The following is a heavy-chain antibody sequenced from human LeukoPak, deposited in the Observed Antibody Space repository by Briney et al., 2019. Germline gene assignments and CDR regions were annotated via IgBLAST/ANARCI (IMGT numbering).Heavy chain of an antibody. CDR3: ARPYYYDSRIDP. D-gene: IGHD3-22*01. J-gene: IGHJ5*02. CDR1: GGSISSGDYY. Sequence: SETLSLTCTVSGGSISSGDYYWSWIRQPPGKGLEWIGYMYYSGNTYYNPSLKSRVTISLDTSKSQFSLKLSSVTAADTAVYYCARPYYYDSRIDPWGQGTLVTVSS. V-gene: IGHV4-30-4*01. CDR2: MYYSGNT.